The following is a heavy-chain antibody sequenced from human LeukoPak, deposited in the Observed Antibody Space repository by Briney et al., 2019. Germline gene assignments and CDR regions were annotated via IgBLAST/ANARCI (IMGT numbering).Heavy chain of an antibody. V-gene: IGHV4-39*01. CDR1: GDSLSGLPYS. J-gene: IGHJ4*02. Sequence: PSETLSLTCTVSGDSLSGLPYSWGWVRQSPGKGLEWIAYMYYDEHTYYNPSLKSRVTISVDTSKMQFSLGLSSVTAADTAIYYCVRYRSTSYRFDNWGQGTLVTVSS. CDR3: VRYRSTSYRFDN. D-gene: IGHD6-19*01. CDR2: MYYDEHT.